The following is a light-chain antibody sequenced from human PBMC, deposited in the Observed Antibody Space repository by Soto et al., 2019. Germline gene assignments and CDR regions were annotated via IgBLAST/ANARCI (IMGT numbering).Light chain of an antibody. CDR1: QSVSRSY. Sequence: EIVLTQSPATLSLSPGERATLSCGGSQSVSRSYLAWYQQKPGRAPRRLIYDASSRATGIPDRVSGSGSGTDFTLTISRLEPEDFAVYYCQQYGNSPLTFGGGTKVDIK. CDR2: DAS. J-gene: IGKJ4*01. V-gene: IGKV3D-20*01. CDR3: QQYGNSPLT.